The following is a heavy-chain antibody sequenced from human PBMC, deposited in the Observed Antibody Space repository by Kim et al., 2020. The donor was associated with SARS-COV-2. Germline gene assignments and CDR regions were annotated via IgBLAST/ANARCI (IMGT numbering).Heavy chain of an antibody. CDR2: ISSTVN. Sequence: SETLSLTCTVSGGSLTSSGDHWGLGWIRQPPEQGLEWIGHISSTVNFFNPSLKSRLTLSVDSSQLPFSLPLPSLPAPSPPVYFSPSFSSSSFYLYF. D-gene: IGHD3-3*01. J-gene: IGHJ2*01. CDR3: PSFSSSSFYLYF. V-gene: IGHV4-39*01. CDR1: GGSLTSSGDH.